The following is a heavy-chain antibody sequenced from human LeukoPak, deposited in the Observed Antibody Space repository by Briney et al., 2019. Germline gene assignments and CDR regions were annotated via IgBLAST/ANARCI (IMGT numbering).Heavy chain of an antibody. D-gene: IGHD3-22*01. Sequence: GGSLRLSCAASGFTFSSYGMNWVRQAPGKGLEWVAAIWFDGSNKYYADSVKGRFTISGDNSKNTLYLQMNSLRAEDTAVYYCARDPYYYDSSGYYGGYYFDYWGQGTLVTVSS. J-gene: IGHJ4*02. CDR2: IWFDGSNK. CDR1: GFTFSSYG. V-gene: IGHV3-33*01. CDR3: ARDPYYYDSSGYYGGYYFDY.